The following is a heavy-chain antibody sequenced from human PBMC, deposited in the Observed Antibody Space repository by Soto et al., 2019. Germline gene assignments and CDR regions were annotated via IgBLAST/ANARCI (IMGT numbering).Heavy chain of an antibody. Sequence: SETLYLACTFSCGSIISGGDYWSWIRQHPGKGLEWIGYIYYSGSTYYNPSLKSRVTISVDTSKNQFSLKLSSVTAADTAVYYCARAQDRYYYGMDVWGQGTTVTVSS. CDR2: IYYSGST. CDR1: CGSIISGGDY. CDR3: ARAQDRYYYGMDV. J-gene: IGHJ6*02. V-gene: IGHV4-31*03.